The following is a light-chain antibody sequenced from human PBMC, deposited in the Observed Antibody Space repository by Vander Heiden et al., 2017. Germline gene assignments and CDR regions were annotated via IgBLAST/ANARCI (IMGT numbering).Light chain of an antibody. V-gene: IGLV6-57*02. CDR2: EDN. J-gene: IGLJ2*01. CDR3: QSYDSSDQGV. Sequence: FMLPQPHPMSESPGKTVTISCTAYGGSIAGNYVQWFQQRPGGAPTPVIYEDNRRPSGVPDRFSGSIDRSSNSASLTISGLKTEDEADYYCQSYDSSDQGVFGGGTKLTVL. CDR1: GGSIAGNY.